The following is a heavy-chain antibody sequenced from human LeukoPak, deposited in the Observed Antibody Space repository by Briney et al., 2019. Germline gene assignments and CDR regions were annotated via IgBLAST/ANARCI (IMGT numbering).Heavy chain of an antibody. CDR3: TKGLWGSM. V-gene: IGHV3-48*03. D-gene: IGHD7-27*01. J-gene: IGHJ3*02. CDR2: ITYSDTTV. CDR1: GFTFNTYE. Sequence: GGSLRLSCAASGFTFNTYEMKWVPQAPGKGLGWVSFITYSDTTVYYADSVKARFTISRDNAKDSLYLQMNSLRAEDTAVYYCTKGLWGSMWGQGTMVTVSS.